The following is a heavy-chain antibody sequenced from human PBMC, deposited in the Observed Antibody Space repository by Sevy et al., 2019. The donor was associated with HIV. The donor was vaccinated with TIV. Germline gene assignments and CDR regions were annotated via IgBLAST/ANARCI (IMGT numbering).Heavy chain of an antibody. J-gene: IGHJ6*02. V-gene: IGHV3-48*03. Sequence: GGSLRLSCAASGFTFSSYEMNWVRQAPGKGLEWVSYISSSGSTIYYADSVKGRFTISRDNAKNSLYLQMNSLRAEDTAVYYCARSFGWLYHYYYGMDVWGQGTTVTVSS. D-gene: IGHD3-10*01. CDR3: ARSFGWLYHYYYGMDV. CDR2: ISSSGSTI. CDR1: GFTFSSYE.